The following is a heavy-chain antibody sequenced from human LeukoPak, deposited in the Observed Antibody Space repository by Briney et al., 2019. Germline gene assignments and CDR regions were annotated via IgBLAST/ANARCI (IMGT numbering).Heavy chain of an antibody. Sequence: SVKVSCKTSGGTFNSYAITWVRQAPGQGLEWMGRIIPIMDITNYAPKFQDRVTITADKSTSTAYMELNSQRSEDTAVYYCARSHNDFGDDYWGQGTLVTVSS. CDR3: ARSHNDFGDDY. V-gene: IGHV1-69*04. D-gene: IGHD3-3*01. CDR1: GGTFNSYA. CDR2: IIPIMDIT. J-gene: IGHJ4*02.